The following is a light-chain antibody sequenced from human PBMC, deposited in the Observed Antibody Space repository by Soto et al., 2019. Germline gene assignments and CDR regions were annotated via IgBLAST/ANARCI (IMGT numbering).Light chain of an antibody. J-gene: IGLJ1*01. CDR1: SSDVGGYNY. CDR3: SSYTTTVYV. CDR2: QVT. V-gene: IGLV2-14*01. Sequence: QSALTQPASVSGSPGQSITISCTGTSSDVGGYNYVSWYQQHPGKAPKVVIYQVTKRPSGVSNRFSGSKSGNTASLTISGLQADDEADYYCSSYTTTVYVFGTGTKLTVL.